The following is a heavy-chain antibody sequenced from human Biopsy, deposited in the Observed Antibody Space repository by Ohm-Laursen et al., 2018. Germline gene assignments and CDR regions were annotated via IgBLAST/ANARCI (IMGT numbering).Heavy chain of an antibody. Sequence: SLRLSCAASGFTFSGFSMNWVRQAPGKGLEWVSSISASGNNIYYTDSVKGRFPVSRDNGKNSVYLQMNSLRVEDTAVYYCARDGEAKYCKHGVCPSDFWGQGTLVTVSS. CDR1: GFTFSGFS. V-gene: IGHV3-21*01. CDR2: ISASGNNI. J-gene: IGHJ4*02. D-gene: IGHD2-8*01. CDR3: ARDGEAKYCKHGVCPSDF.